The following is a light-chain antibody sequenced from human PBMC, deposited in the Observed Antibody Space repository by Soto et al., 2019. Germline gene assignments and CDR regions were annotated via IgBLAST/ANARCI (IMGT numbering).Light chain of an antibody. CDR2: AAS. V-gene: IGKV1-39*01. CDR3: QQSYSSPWT. Sequence: DIQMTQSPSSLSASIGDRVTITCRASQSISSYLNWYQQKPGKAPNFLIFAASSLQSWVPSRFSGSGSGTDFTLTISSLQREDFATYYCQQSYSSPWTFGQGTKVDIK. CDR1: QSISSY. J-gene: IGKJ1*01.